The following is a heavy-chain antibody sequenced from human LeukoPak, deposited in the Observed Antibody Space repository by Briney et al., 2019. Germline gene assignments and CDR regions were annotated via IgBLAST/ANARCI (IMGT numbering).Heavy chain of an antibody. CDR2: FDPEDGET. V-gene: IGHV1-24*01. J-gene: IGHJ4*02. Sequence: ASVKVSCEVSGYTLTELSMHWVRQAPGKGLEWMGGFDPEDGETIYAQKFQGRVTMTEDTSTDTAYMELSSLRSEDTAVYYCATDKSYFQQLVHLFYYWGQGTLVTVSS. CDR1: GYTLTELS. CDR3: ATDKSYFQQLVHLFYY. D-gene: IGHD6-13*01.